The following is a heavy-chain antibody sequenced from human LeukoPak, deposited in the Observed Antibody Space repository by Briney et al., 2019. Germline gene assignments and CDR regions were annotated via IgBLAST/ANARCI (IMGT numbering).Heavy chain of an antibody. CDR3: AREIDRDDYNRFFDY. V-gene: IGHV1-2*04. D-gene: IGHD5-24*01. CDR1: GYTFTGYY. CDR2: INPNSGGT. Sequence: GASVKVSCKASGYTFTGYYMHWVRQAPGQGLEWMGWINPNSGGTNYAQKFQGWVTMTRDTSASTAYMEMRSLRSEDTAVYYCAREIDRDDYNRFFDYWGQGTLVTVSS. J-gene: IGHJ4*02.